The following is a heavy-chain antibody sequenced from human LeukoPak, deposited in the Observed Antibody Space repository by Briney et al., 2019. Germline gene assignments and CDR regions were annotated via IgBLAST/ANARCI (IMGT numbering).Heavy chain of an antibody. CDR1: GYRLTNYW. CDR3: ARLAGYDSSGYQA. D-gene: IGHD3-22*01. CDR2: IYPGDSDT. V-gene: IGHV5-51*01. Sequence: PGESLKISCKGSGYRLTNYWIGWVRPMPGKGLEWMGIIYPGDSDTKYSTSFQGQVTISADKSISTAYLQWSSLKASDTAMYYCARLAGYDSSGYQAWGQGTLVTVSS. J-gene: IGHJ5*02.